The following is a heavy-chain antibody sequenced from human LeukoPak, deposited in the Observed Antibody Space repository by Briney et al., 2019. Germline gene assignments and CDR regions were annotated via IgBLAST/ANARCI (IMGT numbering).Heavy chain of an antibody. CDR1: GGTFSSYA. D-gene: IGHD3-22*01. CDR2: IIPIFGTA. Sequence: SVKVSCKASGGTFSSYAISWVRQAPGQGLEWMGGIIPIFGTANYAQKFQGRVTITADESTSTAYMELSSLRSEDTAVYYCARDYYDSSGDYEGGAFDIWGQGTMVTVSS. J-gene: IGHJ3*02. V-gene: IGHV1-69*13. CDR3: ARDYYDSSGDYEGGAFDI.